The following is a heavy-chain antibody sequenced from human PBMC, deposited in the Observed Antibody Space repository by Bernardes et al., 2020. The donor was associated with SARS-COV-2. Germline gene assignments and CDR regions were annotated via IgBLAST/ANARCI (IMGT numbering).Heavy chain of an antibody. V-gene: IGHV4-39*01. CDR1: GDSISSSNYC. J-gene: IGHJ4*02. CDR2: ICYSGTT. Sequence: SETLSLTCTVSGDSISSSNYCWGWIRQPPGKGLEWMGNICYSGTTHYNPSLQSRVTISVDTSKNQFSLKLSSVTAADTGVYFCARLDYFLSGTYFNARHYWGQGTLVTVSS. D-gene: IGHD3-10*01. CDR3: ARLDYFLSGTYFNARHY.